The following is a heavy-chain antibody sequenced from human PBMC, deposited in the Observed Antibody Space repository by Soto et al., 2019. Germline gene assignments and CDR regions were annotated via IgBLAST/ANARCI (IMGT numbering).Heavy chain of an antibody. Sequence: PSETLSLTCTVSGGSISSGGSYWGWIRQPPGKGLEWIGYIYYSGKTYFNPSLKSRVTLSVDTSKNQFSLNLSSVTAADTAVYYCVRHCSTTKCTFDYWGQGTPVTVYS. J-gene: IGHJ4*02. CDR1: GGSISSGGSY. V-gene: IGHV4-30-4*01. D-gene: IGHD1-26*01. CDR2: IYYSGKT. CDR3: VRHCSTTKCTFDY.